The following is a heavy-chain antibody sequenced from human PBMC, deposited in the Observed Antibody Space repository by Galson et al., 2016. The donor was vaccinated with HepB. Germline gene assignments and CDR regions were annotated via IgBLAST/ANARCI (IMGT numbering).Heavy chain of an antibody. CDR1: GYSFTIYW. CDR2: IYPSDSHT. Sequence: QSGAEVKKPGESLKISCKGSGYSFTIYWIAWVRQMPGRGLEWMGIIYPSDSHTRYSPSFQGQVTFSADKSIDTAYLHWNSLKAPATATYYCARRTQSMATTYFDFWGQGTLVTVSS. D-gene: IGHD5-24*01. V-gene: IGHV5-51*01. CDR3: ARRTQSMATTYFDF. J-gene: IGHJ4*02.